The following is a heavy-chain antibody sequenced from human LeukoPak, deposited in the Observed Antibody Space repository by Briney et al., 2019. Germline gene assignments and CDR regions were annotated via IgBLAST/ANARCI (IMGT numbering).Heavy chain of an antibody. V-gene: IGHV3-11*06. CDR1: GFIFSDYY. J-gene: IGHJ4*02. Sequence: GGSLRLSCAASGFIFSDYYMSWIRQAPGKGLEGVSYISTSSGYTNYADSVKGRFTISRDNAKSSLYLQMHSLRAEDTAVYYCARAGYSTGWPIDYWGQGTLVTGSS. D-gene: IGHD6-25*01. CDR2: ISTSSGYT. CDR3: ARAGYSTGWPIDY.